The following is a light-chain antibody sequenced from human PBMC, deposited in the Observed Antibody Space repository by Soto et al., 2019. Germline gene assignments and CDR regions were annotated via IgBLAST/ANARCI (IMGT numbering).Light chain of an antibody. J-gene: IGLJ1*01. CDR3: TAFSAHRVYL. CDR2: GVH. CDR1: SNDIGTYDY. Sequence: QSALTQPISVSGSPGQSITISCTGNSNDIGTYDYVCWYQQHPGKAPRLLIHGVHKRSPGISGRFSASKSGLTASLTISGLQAEDEFDYYGTAFSAHRVYLFGPGTKLTVL. V-gene: IGLV2-14*01.